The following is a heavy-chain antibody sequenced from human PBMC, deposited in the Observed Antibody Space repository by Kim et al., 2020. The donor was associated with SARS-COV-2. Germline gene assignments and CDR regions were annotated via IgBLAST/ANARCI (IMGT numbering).Heavy chain of an antibody. V-gene: IGHV3-30*07. Sequence: GRFTISRDNSKNTLYLQMNSLRAEDTAVYYCARDNHGDYWGDYYYYGMDVWGQGTTVTVSS. J-gene: IGHJ6*02. CDR3: ARDNHGDYWGDYYYYGMDV. D-gene: IGHD4-17*01.